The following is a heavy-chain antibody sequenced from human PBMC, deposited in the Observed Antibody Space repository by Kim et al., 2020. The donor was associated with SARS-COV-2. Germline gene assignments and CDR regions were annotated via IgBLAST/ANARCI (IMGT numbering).Heavy chain of an antibody. Sequence: GGSLRLSCAASGFTFSSYGMHWVRQAPGKGLEWVAVIWYDGSNKYYADSVKGRFTISRDNSKNTLYLQMNSLRAEDTAVYYCAKDGRESDIVVVPAAIDYWGQGTLVTVSS. CDR2: IWYDGSNK. CDR1: GFTFSSYG. J-gene: IGHJ4*02. D-gene: IGHD2-2*01. CDR3: AKDGRESDIVVVPAAIDY. V-gene: IGHV3-33*06.